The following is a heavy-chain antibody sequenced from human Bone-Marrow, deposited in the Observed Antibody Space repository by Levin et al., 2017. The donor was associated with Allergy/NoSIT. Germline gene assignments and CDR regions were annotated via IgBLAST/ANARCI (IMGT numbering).Heavy chain of an antibody. D-gene: IGHD5-18*01. CDR1: GFTFSNAW. CDR3: TTDTQVRGYSYGYGVGY. Sequence: PGGSLRLSCAASGFTFSNAWMSWVRQAPGKGLEWVGRIKSKTDGGTTDYAAPVKGRFTISRDDSKNTLYLQMNSLKTEDTAVYYCTTDTQVRGYSYGYGVGYWGQGTLVTVSS. CDR2: IKSKTDGGTT. V-gene: IGHV3-15*01. J-gene: IGHJ4*02.